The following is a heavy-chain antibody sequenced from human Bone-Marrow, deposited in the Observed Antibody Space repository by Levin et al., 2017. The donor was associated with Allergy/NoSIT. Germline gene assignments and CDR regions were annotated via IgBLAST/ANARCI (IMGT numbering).Heavy chain of an antibody. CDR1: GGSIGFYY. CDR2: IHDSGIT. V-gene: IGHV4-59*01. Sequence: SETLSLTCTVSGGSIGFYYWSWIRQAPEKGLEWLGYIHDSGITKYNPSLRSRVTISTDASKNQFSLKLSSVTAADTAVYYCARDFREYEGWFDSWGQGIRVTVSS. D-gene: IGHD2/OR15-2a*01. J-gene: IGHJ5*01. CDR3: ARDFREYEGWFDS.